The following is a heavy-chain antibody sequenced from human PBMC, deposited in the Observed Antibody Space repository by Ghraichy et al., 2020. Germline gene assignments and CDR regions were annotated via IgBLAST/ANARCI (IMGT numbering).Heavy chain of an antibody. Sequence: ASVNVSCKASGYTFSDHYLHWVRQAPGQGLEWMGRINPKRTETDYAQKFQGWVIMTTDTSKSTAYIELSSLRSDDTAVYYCAREWDGSGNSRSYSLDVWGQGTSVSVSS. CDR1: GYTFSDHY. D-gene: IGHD3-3*01. J-gene: IGHJ6*02. CDR3: AREWDGSGNSRSYSLDV. CDR2: INPKRTET. V-gene: IGHV1-2*04.